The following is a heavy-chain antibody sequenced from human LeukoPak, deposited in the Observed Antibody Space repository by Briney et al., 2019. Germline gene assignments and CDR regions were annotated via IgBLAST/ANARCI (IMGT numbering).Heavy chain of an antibody. D-gene: IGHD4-17*01. Sequence: ASETLSLTCTVSGGSISSYYWSWIRQPPGKGLEWIGYIYYSGSTNYNPSLKSRVTISIDTSKNQFSLKLSSVTAADTAVYYCASLSTYGDYDFDYWGQGTPVTVSS. V-gene: IGHV4-59*08. CDR1: GGSISSYY. CDR2: IYYSGST. CDR3: ASLSTYGDYDFDY. J-gene: IGHJ4*02.